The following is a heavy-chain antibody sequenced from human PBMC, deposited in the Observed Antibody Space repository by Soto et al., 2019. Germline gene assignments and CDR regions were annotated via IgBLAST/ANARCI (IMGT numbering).Heavy chain of an antibody. CDR2: IKSKTDGGTT. J-gene: IGHJ6*02. CDR1: GFTFSNAW. CDR3: TTSEVESVKRWFGEFNTALFPYYYYGMDV. D-gene: IGHD3-10*01. V-gene: IGHV3-15*07. Sequence: GGSLRLSCAASGFTFSNAWMNWVRQAPGKGLEWVGRIKSKTDGGTTDYAAPVKGRFTISRDDSKNTLYLQMNSLKTEDTAVYYCTTSEVESVKRWFGEFNTALFPYYYYGMDVWGQGTTVTVSS.